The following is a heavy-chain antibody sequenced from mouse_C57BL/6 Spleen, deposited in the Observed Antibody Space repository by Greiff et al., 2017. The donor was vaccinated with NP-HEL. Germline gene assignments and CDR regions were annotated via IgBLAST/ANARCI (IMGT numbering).Heavy chain of an antibody. J-gene: IGHJ3*01. V-gene: IGHV1-59*01. D-gene: IGHD3-2*02. Sequence: QVQLQQPGAELVRPGTSVKLSCKASGYTFTSYWMHWVKQRPGQGLEWIGVIDPSDSYTNYNQKFKGKATLTVDTSSSTAYMQLSSLTSEDSAVYYCAREVGEDSSGYWFAYWGQGTLVTVSA. CDR2: IDPSDSYT. CDR3: AREVGEDSSGYWFAY. CDR1: GYTFTSYW.